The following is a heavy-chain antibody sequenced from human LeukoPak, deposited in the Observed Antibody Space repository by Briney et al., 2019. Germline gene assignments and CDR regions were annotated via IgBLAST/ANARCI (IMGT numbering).Heavy chain of an antibody. D-gene: IGHD4-17*01. Sequence: GGSLRLSCAASGFTVTDYAMTWIRQSPGKGLEWLSYISSSSSTIYYADSVKGRFTISRDNAKNSLYLQMNSLRAEDTAVYYCARDDYGDYSPYYYGMDVWGQGTTVTVSS. CDR3: ARDDYGDYSPYYYGMDV. CDR1: GFTVTDYA. J-gene: IGHJ6*02. V-gene: IGHV3-48*04. CDR2: ISSSSSTI.